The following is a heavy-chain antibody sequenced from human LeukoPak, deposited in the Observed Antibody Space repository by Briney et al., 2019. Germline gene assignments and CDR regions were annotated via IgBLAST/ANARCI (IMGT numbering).Heavy chain of an antibody. CDR2: ISSSSSYI. J-gene: IGHJ6*02. CDR3: ARDIASSTSYYYGMDV. V-gene: IGHV3-21*01. D-gene: IGHD2-2*01. CDR1: GFTFSSYS. Sequence: PGGSLRLSCAASGFTFSSYSMNRVRQAPGKGLEWVSSISSSSSYIYYADSVKGRFTISRDNAKNSLYLQMNSLRAEDTAVYYCARDIASSTSYYYGMDVWGQGTTVTVSS.